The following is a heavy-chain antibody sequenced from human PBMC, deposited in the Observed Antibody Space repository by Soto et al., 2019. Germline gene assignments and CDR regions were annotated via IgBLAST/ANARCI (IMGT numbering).Heavy chain of an antibody. J-gene: IGHJ4*02. D-gene: IGHD1-26*01. V-gene: IGHV4-39*01. CDR1: GGSIDRSNYY. CDR2: TYYNGNA. Sequence: ETLSLTCNVSGGSIDRSNYYWDWLRQPPGKGLEWIGTTYYNGNAYYNPSLKSRVSMSVDTSKNQFSLKLVSVTAADTAVYYCARHRSYSGNYYDFDYWGQGTLVTVSS. CDR3: ARHRSYSGNYYDFDY.